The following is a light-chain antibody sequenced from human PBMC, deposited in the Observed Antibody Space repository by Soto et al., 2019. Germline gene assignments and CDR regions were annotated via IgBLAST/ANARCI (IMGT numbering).Light chain of an antibody. V-gene: IGKV3-15*01. CDR3: QQAKNGPYP. CDR1: QSVSPI. J-gene: IGKJ2*01. CDR2: RTS. Sequence: EMVIPPAPATLSVSPGERATLSCRASQSVSPILAWYPQKPGQAPRLLISRTSTRATDIPARFSGSGSETEFTLTISSLQSEDFAVYYCQQAKNGPYPFGQGTKLEIK.